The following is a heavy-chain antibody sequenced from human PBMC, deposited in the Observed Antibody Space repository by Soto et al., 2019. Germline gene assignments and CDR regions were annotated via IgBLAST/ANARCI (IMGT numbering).Heavy chain of an antibody. J-gene: IGHJ6*02. CDR1: GFTFHEYA. CDR3: TKGGYDLFYYLGMDV. D-gene: IGHD5-12*01. Sequence: EVQLIESGGGWVQPGTSLRVSCAASGFTFHEYAMHWVRQAPGKGLEWVSGISSDGDTIAYADSVQGRFTVFRDNAKNSLYLQMNSMRAEDTALYYCTKGGYDLFYYLGMDVWGQGNTGSVSS. V-gene: IGHV3-9*01. CDR2: ISSDGDTI.